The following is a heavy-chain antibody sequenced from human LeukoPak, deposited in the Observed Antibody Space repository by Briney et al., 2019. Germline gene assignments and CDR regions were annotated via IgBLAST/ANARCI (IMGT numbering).Heavy chain of an antibody. CDR1: GDSISNSY. CDR2: IDSRGGT. CDR3: VRLQPNTGEWAFDI. Sequence: PSETLSLTCSVSGDSISNSYWTWIRQPPGKGLEWIGYIDSRGGTNYNPSLESRLTMSLDASKNQFSLRLRSVTAADTAVYHCVRLQPNTGEWAFDIWGQGTLVTVS. V-gene: IGHV4-59*01. J-gene: IGHJ3*02. D-gene: IGHD1-1*01.